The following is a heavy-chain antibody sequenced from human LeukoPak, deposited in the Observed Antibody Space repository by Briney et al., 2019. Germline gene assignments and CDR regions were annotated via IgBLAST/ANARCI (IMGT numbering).Heavy chain of an antibody. J-gene: IGHJ1*01. CDR3: ASHAFDSSGYYQKYFQH. CDR2: IYPGDSDT. Sequence: GESLKISCKGSGYSFTSYWIGWVRQMPGKGLEWMGIIYPGDSDTRYSPSFQGQVTISADKSISTAYLQWSSLKASDTAMYYCASHAFDSSGYYQKYFQHWGQGTLVTVSS. D-gene: IGHD3-22*01. CDR1: GYSFTSYW. V-gene: IGHV5-51*01.